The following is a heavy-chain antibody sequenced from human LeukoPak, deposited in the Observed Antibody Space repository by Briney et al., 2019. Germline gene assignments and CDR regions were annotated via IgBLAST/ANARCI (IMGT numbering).Heavy chain of an antibody. CDR1: GGTFSGYA. Sequence: SVKVSCKASGGTFSGYAISWVRQAPGQGLEWMGGIIPIFGTANYAQKFQGRVTITADESTSTAYMELSSLRSEDTAVYYCARDYYDSSGYSGERYFDYWGQGTLVTVSS. CDR2: IIPIFGTA. D-gene: IGHD3-22*01. J-gene: IGHJ4*02. CDR3: ARDYYDSSGYSGERYFDY. V-gene: IGHV1-69*01.